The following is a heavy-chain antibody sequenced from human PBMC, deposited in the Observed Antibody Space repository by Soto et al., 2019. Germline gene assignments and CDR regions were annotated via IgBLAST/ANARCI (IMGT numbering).Heavy chain of an antibody. CDR3: ARVLTIFGVAAGY. CDR2: INAGNGNT. CDR1: GYTFTSYA. Sequence: QVQLVQSGAEVKKPGASVKVSCKASGYTFTSYAMHWVRQAPGQRLEWMGWINAGNGNTKYSQKFQGIVTITRDTSASTAYMELSSLRSEDTAVYYCARVLTIFGVAAGYWGQGTLVTVSS. D-gene: IGHD3-3*01. J-gene: IGHJ4*02. V-gene: IGHV1-3*01.